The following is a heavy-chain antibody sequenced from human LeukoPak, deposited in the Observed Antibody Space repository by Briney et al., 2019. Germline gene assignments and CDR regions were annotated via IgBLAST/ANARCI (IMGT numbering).Heavy chain of an antibody. CDR3: ARGVIVAATHFDN. D-gene: IGHD1-26*01. CDR2: IIPFLGTE. Sequence: SVTVSCKASGGSFIRHAISWVRQAPGQGLEWMGDIIPFLGTEHYAQKFQGRVTITTDESTSTGYVELSSLRSEDTAIYYCARGVIVAATHFDNWGQGTLVTVSS. V-gene: IGHV1-69*05. J-gene: IGHJ4*02. CDR1: GGSFIRHA.